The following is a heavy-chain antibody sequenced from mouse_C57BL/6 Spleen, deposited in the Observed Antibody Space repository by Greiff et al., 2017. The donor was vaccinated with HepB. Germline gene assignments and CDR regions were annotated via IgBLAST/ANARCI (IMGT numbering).Heavy chain of an antibody. CDR3: TRRDIYDGYFWYFDV. J-gene: IGHJ1*03. D-gene: IGHD2-3*01. V-gene: IGHV5-16*01. CDR1: GFTFSDYY. CDR2: INYDGSST. Sequence: EVQLVESEGGLVQPGSSMKLSCTASGFTFSDYYMAWVRQVPEKGLEWVANINYDGSSTYYLDSLKSRFIISRDNAKNILYLQMSSLKSEDTATYYCTRRDIYDGYFWYFDVWGTGTTVTVSS.